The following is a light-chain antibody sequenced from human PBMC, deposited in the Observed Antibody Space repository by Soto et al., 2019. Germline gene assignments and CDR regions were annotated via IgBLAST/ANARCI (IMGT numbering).Light chain of an antibody. V-gene: IGKV1-39*01. CDR3: QQSYSTPCTYT. J-gene: IGKJ2*01. CDR2: AAS. CDR1: QSISSY. Sequence: DIQMTQSPSSLSASVGDRVTITCRASQSISSYFNWYQQKPGKAPKLMIYAASGLQSGVPSRFSGSGSGTDFTLTISSLQPEDFATYYCQQSYSTPCTYTFGQGTKLEIK.